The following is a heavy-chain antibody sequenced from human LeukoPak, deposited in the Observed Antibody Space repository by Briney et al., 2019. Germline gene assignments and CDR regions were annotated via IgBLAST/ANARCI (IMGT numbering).Heavy chain of an antibody. CDR1: GFTFSSST. Sequence: SGGSLRLSCAASGFTFSSSTMNWVRQAPGKGLEWVSSISGGSIYIYYADSVKGRFTISRDNVKNSLYLQMNRLRAEDTAVYCCARDGYSSSFYFDYWGQGTLVTVSS. CDR2: ISGGSIYI. D-gene: IGHD6-6*01. V-gene: IGHV3-21*06. J-gene: IGHJ4*02. CDR3: ARDGYSSSFYFDY.